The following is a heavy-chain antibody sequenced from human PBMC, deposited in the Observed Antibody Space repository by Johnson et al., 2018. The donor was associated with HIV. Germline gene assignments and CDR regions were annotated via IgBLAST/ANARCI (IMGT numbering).Heavy chain of an antibody. CDR1: GFSFSTYW. D-gene: IGHD3-3*01. Sequence: MQLVESGGGLVQPGESLRLSCEASGFSFSTYWMHWVRQAPGKGLVWVSRINSDGSNTTYADSVKGRFTISRDNAKNTLYLQMHNLRAEDTAVYYCARVGAITIFGVVIIDDAFDIWGQGTMVTVSS. CDR2: INSDGSNT. CDR3: ARVGAITIFGVVIIDDAFDI. V-gene: IGHV3-74*02. J-gene: IGHJ3*02.